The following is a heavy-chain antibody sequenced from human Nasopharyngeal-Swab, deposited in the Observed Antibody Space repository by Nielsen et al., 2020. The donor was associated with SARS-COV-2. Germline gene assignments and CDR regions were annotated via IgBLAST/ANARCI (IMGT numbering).Heavy chain of an antibody. J-gene: IGHJ5*02. Sequence: SETLSLTCTVSGGSISSSSYYWGWIRQPPGKGLEWIGSIYYSGSTYYNPSLKSRVTISVDTSKNQFSLKPSSVTAADTAVYYCARQIWLRFSWFDPWGQGTLVTVSS. CDR3: ARQIWLRFSWFDP. CDR2: IYYSGST. V-gene: IGHV4-39*01. CDR1: GGSISSSSYY. D-gene: IGHD5-12*01.